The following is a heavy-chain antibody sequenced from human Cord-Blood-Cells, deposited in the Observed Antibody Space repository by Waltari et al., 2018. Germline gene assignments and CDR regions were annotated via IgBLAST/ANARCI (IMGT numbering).Heavy chain of an antibody. D-gene: IGHD2-2*01. J-gene: IGHJ4*02. CDR1: GFTFSSNS. CDR3: ARGVVVVPAATYFDY. Sequence: EVQLVESGGGLVKPGGSLRLSCAASGFTFSSNSMNGVRQAPGKGLEWVSSISSSSSYIYYADSVKGRFTISRDNAKNSLYLQMNSLRAEDTAVYYCARGVVVVPAATYFDYWGQGTLVTVSS. V-gene: IGHV3-21*01. CDR2: ISSSSSYI.